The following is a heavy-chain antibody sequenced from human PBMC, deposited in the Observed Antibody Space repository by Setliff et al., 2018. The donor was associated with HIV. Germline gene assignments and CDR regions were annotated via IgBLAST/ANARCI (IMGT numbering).Heavy chain of an antibody. D-gene: IGHD7-27*01. CDR2: IYTGGTT. V-gene: IGHV3-53*01. CDR3: ARLRANLGLGTAYFDS. Sequence: GSLRLSCAASGFAISGTYMTWVRQAPGKGLEWVSVIYTGGTTFYADSVMDRFTISRDSSKNTLYLQMNRLRVDDTAVYYGARLRANLGLGTAYFDSWGQGTLVTVSS. CDR1: GFAISGTY. J-gene: IGHJ4*02.